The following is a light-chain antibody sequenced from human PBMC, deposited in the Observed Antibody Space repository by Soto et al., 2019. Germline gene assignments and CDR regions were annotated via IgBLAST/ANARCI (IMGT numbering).Light chain of an antibody. V-gene: IGKV3-20*01. J-gene: IGKJ1*01. CDR2: GAS. Sequence: VMTQTPLSLSVAPGQPASISCKSSQSLLHITGETFLFWYQQKPGQAPRLLIYGASSRATGIPDRFSGSGSGTDFTLTISRLEPEDFAVYYCQQYGSSPRTFGQGTKVDIK. CDR3: QQYGSSPRT. CDR1: QSLLHITGET.